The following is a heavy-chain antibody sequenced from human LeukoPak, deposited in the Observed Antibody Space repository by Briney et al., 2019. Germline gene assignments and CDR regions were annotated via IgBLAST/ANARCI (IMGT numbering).Heavy chain of an antibody. J-gene: IGHJ4*02. CDR1: GFTFSSYA. CDR3: ARDQLLWFGELFPSFDY. Sequence: PGGSLRLSCAASGFTFSSYAMHWVRQAPGKGLEWVAVIWYDGSNKYYADSVKGRFTISRDNSKNTLYLQMNSLRAEDTAVYYCARDQLLWFGELFPSFDYWGQGTLVTVSS. D-gene: IGHD3-10*01. V-gene: IGHV3-33*08. CDR2: IWYDGSNK.